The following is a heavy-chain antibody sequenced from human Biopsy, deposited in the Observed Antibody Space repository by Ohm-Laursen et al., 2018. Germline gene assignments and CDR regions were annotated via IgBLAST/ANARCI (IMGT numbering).Heavy chain of an antibody. J-gene: IGHJ6*02. CDR1: GFTFSSYA. Sequence: SLRLSCAASGFTFSSYAMNWVRQAPGKGLEWVSAITVSADTTYYADSVRGRFTVSRDNSQNTLYLQMNSLRAEDTAIYYCARNLRLAITMNSGETTHSFHFGMDVWGQGTSVTVSS. V-gene: IGHV3-23*01. CDR2: ITVSADTT. D-gene: IGHD3/OR15-3a*01. CDR3: ARNLRLAITMNSGETTHSFHFGMDV.